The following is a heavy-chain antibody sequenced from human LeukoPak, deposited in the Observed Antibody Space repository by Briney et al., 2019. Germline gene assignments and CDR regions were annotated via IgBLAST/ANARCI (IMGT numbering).Heavy chain of an antibody. CDR1: GYTFTSYG. V-gene: IGHV1-18*01. D-gene: IGHD6-13*01. CDR3: ARSYSSSWYEARYYYMDV. CDR2: ISAYNGNT. Sequence: GASVKVSCKASGYTFTSYGISWVRQAPGQGLEWMGWISAYNGNTNYAQKLQGRVTMTTDTSTSTAYMELRSLRPDDTAVYYCARSYSSSWYEARYYYMDVWGKGTTVTVSS. J-gene: IGHJ6*03.